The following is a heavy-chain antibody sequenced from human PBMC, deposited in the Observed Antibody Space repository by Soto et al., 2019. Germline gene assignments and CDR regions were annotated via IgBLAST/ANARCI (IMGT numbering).Heavy chain of an antibody. CDR3: AKAPRAAAYYGFDL. V-gene: IGHV3-23*01. CDR2: ISGSGGNT. CDR1: GFTFSSYA. Sequence: EVQLLESGGGLVQPGGSLRLSCAASGFTFSSYAMSWVRQAPGKGLEWVSAISGSGGNTYYADSVKGRFTISRDNSKNTLYLQMNSLRAGDTSIYYCAKAPRAAAYYGFDLWGQRTTVNGFS. J-gene: IGHJ6*01. D-gene: IGHD6-13*01.